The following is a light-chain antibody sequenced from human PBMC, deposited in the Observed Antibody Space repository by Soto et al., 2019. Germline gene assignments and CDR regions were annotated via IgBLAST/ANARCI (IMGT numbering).Light chain of an antibody. CDR2: EVS. J-gene: IGLJ1*01. CDR1: SSDVGGYDF. CDR3: SSHTSSSSPYV. V-gene: IGLV2-14*01. Sequence: QSVLTQPASVSGSPGQSITISCTGTSSDVGGYDFVSWYQQHLGKAPKLMIYEVSNRPSGVSNRFSGSKSGNTASLTISGLQAEDEADYYCSSHTSSSSPYVFGTGTKVTLL.